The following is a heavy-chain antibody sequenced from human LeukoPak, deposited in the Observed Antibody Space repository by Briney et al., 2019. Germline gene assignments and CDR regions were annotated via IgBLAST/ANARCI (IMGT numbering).Heavy chain of an antibody. Sequence: GGSLRLSCAASGFTFSSYSMHWVRQAPGKGLEWVSSISSSSSYIYYADSVKGRFTISRDNAKNSLYPQMNSLRAEDTAVYYCAREGDPAAPHDYGDCIDYWGQGTLVTVSS. CDR2: ISSSSSYI. CDR1: GFTFSSYS. J-gene: IGHJ4*02. V-gene: IGHV3-21*01. D-gene: IGHD4-17*01. CDR3: AREGDPAAPHDYGDCIDY.